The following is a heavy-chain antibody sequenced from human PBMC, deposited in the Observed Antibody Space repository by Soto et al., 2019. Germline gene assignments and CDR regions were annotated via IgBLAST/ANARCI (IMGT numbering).Heavy chain of an antibody. CDR1: GGTFSRYT. V-gene: IGHV1-69*02. CDR2: IIPILDIP. D-gene: IGHD2-8*02. CDR3: ASHFTGVLVLGTSPPGGDNYGWDV. J-gene: IGHJ6*02. Sequence: QVQLVQSGAEVKKPGSSVKVSCKASGGTFSRYTFTWVRQAPGQGLEWMGRIIPILDIPNYAQNFQGRVTMTADKSTSTAYVELSSLTSDDTAVYYCASHFTGVLVLGTSPPGGDNYGWDVWGQGTTVTVSS.